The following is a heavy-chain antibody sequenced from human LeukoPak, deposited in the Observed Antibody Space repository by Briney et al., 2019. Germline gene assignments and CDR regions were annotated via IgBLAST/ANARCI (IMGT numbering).Heavy chain of an antibody. CDR2: INPNTGGT. CDR1: GYSFSDYY. D-gene: IGHD6-19*01. J-gene: IGHJ4*02. Sequence: ASVRVSCKASGYSFSDYYMHWVRQPPGRGLEWMGWINPNTGGTNFAQKFQDRVTMTTDTSISTAYMELSRLRSDDTAVYYCARVQIRSAWSFSFYYFDYWGQGTLVTVSS. V-gene: IGHV1-2*02. CDR3: ARVQIRSAWSFSFYYFDY.